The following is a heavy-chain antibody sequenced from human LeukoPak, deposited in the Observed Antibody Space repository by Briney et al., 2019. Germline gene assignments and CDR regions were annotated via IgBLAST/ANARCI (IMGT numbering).Heavy chain of an antibody. CDR3: ARHVTISGPYDASDI. Sequence: SETLSLTCTVSGDSISSYYWSWIRQPPGNGLEWIGYIYYSGGNAYNPYIKSRVTISVDTSKNQFSLKLRSVTAADTAVYYCARHVTISGPYDASDIWGQGTMVTVSP. CDR1: GDSISSYY. J-gene: IGHJ3*02. D-gene: IGHD5-24*01. V-gene: IGHV4-59*08. CDR2: IYYSGGN.